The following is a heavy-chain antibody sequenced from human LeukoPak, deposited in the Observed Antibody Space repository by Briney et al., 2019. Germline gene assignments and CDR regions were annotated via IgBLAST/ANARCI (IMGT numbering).Heavy chain of an antibody. D-gene: IGHD3-3*01. CDR1: GFTFSDYY. V-gene: IGHV3-11*04. J-gene: IGHJ4*02. CDR2: ISSSGSTI. Sequence: GGSLRLSCAASGFTFSDYYMSWIRQAPGKGLEWVSYISSSGSTIYYADSVKGRFTISRDNAKNSLYLQMDSLRAEDTAVYYCARDLETVFGVATMRYFDYWGQGTLVTVSS. CDR3: ARDLETVFGVATMRYFDY.